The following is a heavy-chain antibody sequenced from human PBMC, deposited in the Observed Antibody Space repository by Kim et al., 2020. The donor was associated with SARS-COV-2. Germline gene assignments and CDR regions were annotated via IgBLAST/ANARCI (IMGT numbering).Heavy chain of an antibody. CDR3: ARHLFHTGFDY. J-gene: IGHJ4*02. Sequence: ASVKVSCKASGYIFTNFAIQWVRQAPGQRLEWMGWINAGTGNTKISQQFQGRVTFTRDTSANTASMELSSLGSEDTAGYYCARHLFHTGFDYWGQGTLVAVSS. CDR1: GYIFTNFA. D-gene: IGHD2-8*02. CDR2: INAGTGNT. V-gene: IGHV1-3*01.